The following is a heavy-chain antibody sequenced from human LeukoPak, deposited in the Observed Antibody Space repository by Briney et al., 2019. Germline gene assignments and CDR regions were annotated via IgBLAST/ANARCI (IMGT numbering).Heavy chain of an antibody. CDR2: TYNRSKWYN. Sequence: SHTLSLTCAISGDIVSSNSAAWNWIRQSPSRGLEWLVRTYNRSKWYNDYAVSVKSRITINPDTSKNQFSLQLNSVTPEDTAVYYCARDSSRLWGPFDYWGQGTLVTVSS. CDR1: GDIVSSNSAA. CDR3: ARDSSRLWGPFDY. J-gene: IGHJ4*02. V-gene: IGHV6-1*01. D-gene: IGHD6-19*01.